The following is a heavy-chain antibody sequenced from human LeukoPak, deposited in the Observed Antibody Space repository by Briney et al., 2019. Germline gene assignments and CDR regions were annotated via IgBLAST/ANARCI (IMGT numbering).Heavy chain of an antibody. CDR3: ARGSQVPVYPNPDNWFDP. J-gene: IGHJ5*02. CDR2: IYTSGST. V-gene: IGHV4-4*07. CDR1: GGSISSYY. Sequence: SETLSLTCTVSGGSISSYYWNWIRQSAGKGLEWIGRIYTSGSTNYNPSLKSRVTMSIDTSENQFSLKLSSVTAADTAVYYCARGSQVPVYPNPDNWFDPWGQGTLVTVSS. D-gene: IGHD2-2*01.